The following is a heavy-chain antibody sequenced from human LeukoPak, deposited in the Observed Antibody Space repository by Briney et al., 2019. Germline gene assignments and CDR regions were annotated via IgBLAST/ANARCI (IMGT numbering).Heavy chain of an antibody. CDR2: INHSGST. Sequence: PSETLSLTCAVYSGSFSGYYWSWIRQPPGKGLEWIGEINHSGSTNYNQSLKSRVTITVDTSKNQFSLKLSSVTAADTAVYYCARVKVVRQRPFDYWGQGTLVTVSS. D-gene: IGHD6-25*01. V-gene: IGHV4-34*01. J-gene: IGHJ4*02. CDR1: SGSFSGYY. CDR3: ARVKVVRQRPFDY.